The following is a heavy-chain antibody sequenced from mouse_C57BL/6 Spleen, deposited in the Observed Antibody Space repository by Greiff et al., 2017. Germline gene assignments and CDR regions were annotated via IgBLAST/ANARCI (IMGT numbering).Heavy chain of an antibody. Sequence: VKLMESGPELVKPGASVKISCKASGYAFSSSWMNWVKQRPGKGLEWIGRIYPGDGDTNYNGKFKGKATLTADKSSSTAYMQLSSLTCEDSAVYFCATHYGSPYWYFDVWGTGTTVTVSS. V-gene: IGHV1-82*01. CDR2: IYPGDGDT. CDR1: GYAFSSSW. J-gene: IGHJ1*03. D-gene: IGHD1-1*01. CDR3: ATHYGSPYWYFDV.